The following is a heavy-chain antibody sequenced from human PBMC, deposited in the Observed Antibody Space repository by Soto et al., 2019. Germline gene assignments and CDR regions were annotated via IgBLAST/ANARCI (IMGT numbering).Heavy chain of an antibody. J-gene: IGHJ4*02. CDR3: TRANWYSEY. D-gene: IGHD7-27*01. CDR2: IYYNGNT. V-gene: IGHV4-59*11. CDR1: GGSISNHH. Sequence: QVQLQESGPGLVKPSETLSLTCTVSGGSISNHHWSWIRPPPGKGLEWIGYIYYNGNTNYNPSLKSRVTMSVDTSKNQISLKLSSVTAADTAVYYCTRANWYSEYWGQGTLVTVSS.